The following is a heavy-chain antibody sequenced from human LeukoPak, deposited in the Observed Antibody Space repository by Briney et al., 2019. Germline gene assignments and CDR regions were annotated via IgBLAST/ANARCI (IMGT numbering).Heavy chain of an antibody. CDR2: ISGSGGST. CDR1: GFTFSDYY. CDR3: AKDDGGSYFYYYGMDV. V-gene: IGHV3-23*01. J-gene: IGHJ6*02. D-gene: IGHD1-26*01. Sequence: GGSLRLSCAASGFTFSDYYMSWIRQAPGKGLEWVSAISGSGGSTYYADSVKGRFTISRDNSKNTLYLQMNSLRAEDTAVYYCAKDDGGSYFYYYGMDVWGQGTTVTVSS.